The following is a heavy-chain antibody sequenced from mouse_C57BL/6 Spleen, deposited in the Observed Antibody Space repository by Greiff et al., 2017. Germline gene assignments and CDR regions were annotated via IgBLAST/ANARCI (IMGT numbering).Heavy chain of an antibody. CDR3: ARWGTTVALDY. V-gene: IGHV14-2*01. J-gene: IGHJ2*01. D-gene: IGHD1-1*01. Sequence: EVKLMESGAELVKPGASVKLSCTASGFNIKDYYMHWVKQRTEQGLEWIGRIDPEDGETKYAPNFQGKATITADTSSNTAYLQLSSLTSEDTAVYYCARWGTTVALDYWGQGTTLTVSS. CDR1: GFNIKDYY. CDR2: IDPEDGET.